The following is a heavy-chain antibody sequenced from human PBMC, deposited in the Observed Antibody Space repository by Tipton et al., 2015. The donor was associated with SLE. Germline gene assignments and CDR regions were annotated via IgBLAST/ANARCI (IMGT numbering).Heavy chain of an antibody. CDR1: GYSINSGYY. D-gene: IGHD6-19*01. J-gene: IGHJ4*02. Sequence: TLSLTCAVSGYSINSGYYWGWIRQPPGKGLEWIGSIYHSGSTYYNPSLKSRVTISVDTSKNPFPRKLSSGTAADTAVYYCARVYSSGWCAHWGQGTLVTVSS. CDR2: IYHSGST. CDR3: ARVYSSGWCAH. V-gene: IGHV4-38-2*01.